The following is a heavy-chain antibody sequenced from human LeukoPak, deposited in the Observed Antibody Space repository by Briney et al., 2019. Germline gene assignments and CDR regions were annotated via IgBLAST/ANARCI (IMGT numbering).Heavy chain of an antibody. J-gene: IGHJ5*02. CDR2: IRGSGTET. CDR3: LKAPHFDFWTGYHIYFDP. Sequence: PGGSLRLSCAASGFTFITYAMAWVRQAPGKGLEWVSGIRGSGTETYYADSVKGRFIISRDNSKDTLFLQADNVRVEHTATYYCLKAPHFDFWTGYHIYFDPWGQGTLVTVSS. CDR1: GFTFITYA. D-gene: IGHD3/OR15-3a*01. V-gene: IGHV3-23*01.